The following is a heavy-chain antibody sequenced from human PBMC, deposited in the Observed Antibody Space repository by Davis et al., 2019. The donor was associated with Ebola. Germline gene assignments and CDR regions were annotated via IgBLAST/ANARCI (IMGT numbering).Heavy chain of an antibody. V-gene: IGHV3-23*01. D-gene: IGHD3-3*01. CDR1: GFTFSSYS. Sequence: PGGSLRLSCAASGFTFSSYSMNWVRQAPGKGLEWVSAISGSGGSTYYADSVKGRFTISRDNSKNTLYLQMNSLRAEDTAVYYCARDIALYYDFWSGTFDYWGQGTLVTVSS. J-gene: IGHJ4*02. CDR3: ARDIALYYDFWSGTFDY. CDR2: ISGSGGST.